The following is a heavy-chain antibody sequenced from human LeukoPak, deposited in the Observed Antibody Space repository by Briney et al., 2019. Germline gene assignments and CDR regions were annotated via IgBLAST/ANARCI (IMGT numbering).Heavy chain of an antibody. CDR1: GYTFIGYY. V-gene: IGHV1-2*02. D-gene: IGHD3-10*01. Sequence: GASVKASCQAFGYTFIGYYMFSVLQTPVQLLDWIGWINANSGVTNYAQKFQGRVTMTRDTSISTAYMELSRLRSDDTAVYYCARGPSKGMVRGVSLDYWGQGTLVTVSS. CDR3: ARGPSKGMVRGVSLDY. CDR2: INANSGVT. J-gene: IGHJ4*02.